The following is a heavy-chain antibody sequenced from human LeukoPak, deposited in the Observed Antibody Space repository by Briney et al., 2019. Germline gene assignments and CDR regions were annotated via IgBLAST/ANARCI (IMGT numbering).Heavy chain of an antibody. J-gene: IGHJ1*01. CDR2: INPITGGT. CDR3: ARRGLVNTEYLEH. CDR1: GYTFTAFY. Sequence: ASVKVSCTTSGYTFTAFYIHWVRQAPGQGLEWMGWINPITGGTNYAQKFQGRVTMTRDTSISTAYMELSSLRADDTAVYYCARRGLVNTEYLEHWGQGTLVTVSS. V-gene: IGHV1-2*02. D-gene: IGHD6-6*01.